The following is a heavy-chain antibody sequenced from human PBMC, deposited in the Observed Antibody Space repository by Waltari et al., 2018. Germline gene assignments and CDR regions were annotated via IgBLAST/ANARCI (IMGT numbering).Heavy chain of an antibody. J-gene: IGHJ3*02. Sequence: QVQLVQSGAEVKKPGSSVKVSCKASGGTFSSYAISWVRQAPGQGLEWMGIINPSGGSTSYAQKFQGRGTMTRDTSTSTVYMELSSLRSEDTAVYYCARDRTAAGHDAFDIWGQGTMVTVSS. CDR3: ARDRTAAGHDAFDI. D-gene: IGHD6-13*01. CDR2: INPSGGST. V-gene: IGHV1-46*01. CDR1: GGTFSSYA.